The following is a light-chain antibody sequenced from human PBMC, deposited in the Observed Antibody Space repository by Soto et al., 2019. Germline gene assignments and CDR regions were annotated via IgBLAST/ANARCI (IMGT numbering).Light chain of an antibody. J-gene: IGLJ3*02. CDR3: QSYDSSLSGWV. Sequence: QSVLTQPPSVSGAPGQRVTISCTGSSSNIGAGYDVHGYQQLPVTAPKLLIYGNSNRPSGVPDRFSGSKSGTSASLAITGLQAEDEAEYYCQSYDSSLSGWVFGGGTKLTVL. CDR2: GNS. CDR1: SSNIGAGYD. V-gene: IGLV1-40*01.